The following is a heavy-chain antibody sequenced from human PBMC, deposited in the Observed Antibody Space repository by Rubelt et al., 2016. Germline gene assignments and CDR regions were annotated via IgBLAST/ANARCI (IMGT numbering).Heavy chain of an antibody. D-gene: IGHD6-6*01. CDR2: LNSDGSTT. CDR3: ARSRFSSSSGLDS. V-gene: IGHV3-74*01. Sequence: GSGGGLAQPGGSLRLSCAASGFTFSSYWMHWVRQAPDKGLVWVSRLNSDGSTTDYADSVKGRFTISRDNAKNTQHLQMNSLRADDTGVYYCARSRFSSSSGLDSWGQGTLVTVSS. J-gene: IGHJ4*02. CDR1: GFTFSSYW.